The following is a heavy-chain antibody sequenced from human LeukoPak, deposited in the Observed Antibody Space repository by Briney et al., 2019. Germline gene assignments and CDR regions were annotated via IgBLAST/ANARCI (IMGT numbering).Heavy chain of an antibody. V-gene: IGHV3-7*01. D-gene: IGHD3-3*01. CDR3: VRHRKYFDFWTGYYGDY. J-gene: IGHJ4*02. CDR1: GFIFSHHC. CDR2: IKQDGGEE. Sequence: GGSLRLSCAVSGFIFSHHCMTWVRQAPGKGLEWVASIKQDGGEESYPDSVRGRFTISRDNAKNSLYLQMNKLRAEDTAVYYCVRHRKYFDFWTGYYGDYWGQGTLVTVSS.